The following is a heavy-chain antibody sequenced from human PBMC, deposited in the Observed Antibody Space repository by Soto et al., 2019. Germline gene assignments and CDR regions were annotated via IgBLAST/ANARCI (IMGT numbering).Heavy chain of an antibody. CDR1: GYTFTSYG. CDR3: VRTHVSATGIDWSAP. Sequence: GASVKVSCKASGYTFTSYGIHWVRQAPGQRLEWMGWINAANGDTKYSPKFQGRVTITRDTSASTAYMELSSLRSEDTAVYYCVRTHVSATGIDWSAPWGQGTLVTVSS. V-gene: IGHV1-3*01. J-gene: IGHJ5*02. D-gene: IGHD6-13*01. CDR2: INAANGDT.